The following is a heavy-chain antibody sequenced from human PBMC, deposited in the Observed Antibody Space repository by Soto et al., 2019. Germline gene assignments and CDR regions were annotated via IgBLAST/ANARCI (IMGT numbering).Heavy chain of an antibody. D-gene: IGHD3-16*01. J-gene: IGHJ3*02. CDR3: ARWGHPAVKAFDI. CDR2: IHYTGSR. CDR1: GASVNDYY. Sequence: SETLSLTCTVSGASVNDYYWNWVRQPLGKGLEWTGFIHYTGSRIFNPSLQSRVTVSVDVSQNQFSLRLTSVTAADTAIYYCARWGHPAVKAFDIWGQGTTVTVSS. V-gene: IGHV4-59*02.